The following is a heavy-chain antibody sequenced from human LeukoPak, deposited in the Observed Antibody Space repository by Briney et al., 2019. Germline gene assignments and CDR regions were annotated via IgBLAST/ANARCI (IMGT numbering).Heavy chain of an antibody. CDR3: ARGNTAMVIFDY. Sequence: GGSLRLSCAASGFTFSSYSMNWVRQAPGKGLEWVSSISSSSSYIYYADSVKGRFTISRGNAKNSLYLQMNSLRAEDTAVYYCARGNTAMVIFDYWGQGTLVTVSS. J-gene: IGHJ4*02. D-gene: IGHD5-18*01. CDR2: ISSSSSYI. CDR1: GFTFSSYS. V-gene: IGHV3-21*01.